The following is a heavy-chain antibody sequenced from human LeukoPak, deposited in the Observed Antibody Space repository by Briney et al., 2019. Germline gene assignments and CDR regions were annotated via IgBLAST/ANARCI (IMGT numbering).Heavy chain of an antibody. V-gene: IGHV1-69*04. J-gene: IGHJ6*02. CDR3: ASSGQRLLREGMDV. Sequence: SVKVSCKASGGTFSSYAISWVRQAPGQGLEWMGRIIPILGIANYAQKFQGRVTITADKSTSTAYMELSSLRSEDTAVYYCASSGQRLLREGMDVWGQGTTVTVSS. CDR2: IIPILGIA. CDR1: GGTFSSYA. D-gene: IGHD6-25*01.